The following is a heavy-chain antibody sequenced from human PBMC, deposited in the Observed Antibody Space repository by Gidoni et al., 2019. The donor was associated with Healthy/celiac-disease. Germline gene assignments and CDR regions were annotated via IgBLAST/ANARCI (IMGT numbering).Heavy chain of an antibody. CDR2: IYTSGST. J-gene: IGHJ4*02. CDR3: ARGVDLDGFDY. CDR1: GGSISSGSYY. V-gene: IGHV4-61*02. Sequence: QVQQQESGPGLVKPSQTLSLTCTLSGGSISSGSYYWSWIRQPAGKGLEWVGRIYTSGSTNYNPSLKSRVTISVDTSKNQFSLKLSSVTAADTAVYYCARGVDLDGFDYWGQGTLVTVSS.